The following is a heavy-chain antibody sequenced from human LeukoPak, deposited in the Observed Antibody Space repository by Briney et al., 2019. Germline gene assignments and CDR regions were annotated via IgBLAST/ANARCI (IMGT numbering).Heavy chain of an antibody. V-gene: IGHV4-30-4*08. CDR1: GGSISSGDYY. D-gene: IGHD6-13*01. J-gene: IGHJ4*02. CDR3: ARVTGYSSSWYSVDY. CDR2: IYYSGST. Sequence: SQTLSLTCTVSGGSISSGDYYWSWIRQPPGKGLEWIGYIYYSGSTYYNPSLKSRVTISVDTPKNQFSLKLSSVTAADTAVYYCARVTGYSSSWYSVDYWGQGTLVTVSS.